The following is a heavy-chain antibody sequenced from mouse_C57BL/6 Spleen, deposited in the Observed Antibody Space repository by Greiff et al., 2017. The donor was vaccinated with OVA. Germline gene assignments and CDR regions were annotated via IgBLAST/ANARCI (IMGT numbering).Heavy chain of an antibody. J-gene: IGHJ2*01. CDR2: FHPYNDDT. Sequence: QVQLQQSGAELVKPGASVKMSCKASGYTFTTYPIEWMKQNHGKSLEWIGNFHPYNDDTKYNEKFKCKATLTVEKSSSTVYLELSRLTSDDSAVYYCASAGYGYVYFDYWGQGTTLTVSS. CDR1: GYTFTTYP. D-gene: IGHD2-2*01. V-gene: IGHV1-47*01. CDR3: ASAGYGYVYFDY.